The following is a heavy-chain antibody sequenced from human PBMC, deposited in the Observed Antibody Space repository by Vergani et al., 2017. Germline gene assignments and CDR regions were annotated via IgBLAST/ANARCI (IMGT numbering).Heavy chain of an antibody. CDR2: IKRQTDGGTT. CDR3: TTDNQQSSLEHCSVANCYGCVFVI. CDR1: VFTFINAW. Sequence: EVQLVESGGGLVKPGGSLRLSCAASVFTFINAWMTWVRQAPGKGVEWVGRIKRQTDGGTTYYAAPVKGKFTISKDDSKNTLYLQMNSMKTEDTAVYSGTTDNQQSSLEHCSVANCYGCVFVIWGQGTVVTVSS. D-gene: IGHD2-15*01. J-gene: IGHJ3*02. V-gene: IGHV3-15*01.